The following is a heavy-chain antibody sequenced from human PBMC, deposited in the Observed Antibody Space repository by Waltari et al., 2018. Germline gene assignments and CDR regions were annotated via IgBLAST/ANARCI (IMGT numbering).Heavy chain of an antibody. J-gene: IGHJ6*03. CDR1: GGTFITYD. V-gene: IGHV1-69*01. CDR2: IIPILNMA. Sequence: QVQLVQSGSEVKKPGSSVKVSCKTSGGTFITYDISCVRQAPGQGLEGMGGIIPILNMADNAEKFQCRVAITAHEPARAHHRELRRRRPEDTAVYYCAVHVAREPIALEDYYVCSYMDVWGKRTTVTVSS. D-gene: IGHD1-26*01. CDR3: AVHVAREPIALEDYYVCSYMDV.